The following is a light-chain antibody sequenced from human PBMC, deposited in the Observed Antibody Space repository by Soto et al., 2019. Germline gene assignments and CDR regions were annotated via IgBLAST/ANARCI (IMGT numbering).Light chain of an antibody. CDR1: QSVSGN. J-gene: IGKJ3*01. CDR2: AAS. CDR3: EQDNNWPPIA. V-gene: IGKV3-15*01. Sequence: EIVMTQSPATLSVPPGERATLSCRASQSVSGNLAWYQQKPGQAPRPLIYAASTRATGIPPRFSGSGCVTEFTLAISSSQSEDGAVDYYEQDNNWPPIAFGPGTKVDIK.